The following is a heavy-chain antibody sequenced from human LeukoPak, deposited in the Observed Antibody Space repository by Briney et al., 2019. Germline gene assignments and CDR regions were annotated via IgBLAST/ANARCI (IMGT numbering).Heavy chain of an antibody. J-gene: IGHJ3*02. D-gene: IGHD6-13*01. CDR3: ARLGPGYSSTWSNDAFAI. V-gene: IGHV4-4*02. CDR1: GGSISSSNW. Sequence: SGTLSLTCAVSGGSISSSNWWSWVRQPPGKGLEWIGEIYHSGSTNYNPSLKSRVTISVDTSKNQFSLKLSSVTAADTAVYYCARLGPGYSSTWSNDAFAIWGQGTVVTVSS. CDR2: IYHSGST.